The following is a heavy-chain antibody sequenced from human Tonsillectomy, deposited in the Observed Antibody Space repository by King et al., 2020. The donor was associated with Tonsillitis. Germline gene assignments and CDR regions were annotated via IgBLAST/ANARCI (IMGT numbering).Heavy chain of an antibody. CDR1: GFTFSSYA. Sequence: VQLVESGGGLVQPGGSLRLSCAASGFTFSSYAMSWVRQAPGKGLEWVSVISGSGGSTYYADSGKGRFTISRDNSKNSLYLQMNSLRAEDTAVYFCAKDSGYSYGMTDYWGQGTLVTVSS. CDR3: AKDSGYSYGMTDY. CDR2: ISGSGGST. J-gene: IGHJ4*02. D-gene: IGHD5-18*01. V-gene: IGHV3-23*04.